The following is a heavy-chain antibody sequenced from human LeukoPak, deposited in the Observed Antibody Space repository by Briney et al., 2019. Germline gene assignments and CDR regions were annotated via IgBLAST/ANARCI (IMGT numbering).Heavy chain of an antibody. J-gene: IGHJ4*02. D-gene: IGHD3-22*01. CDR1: GFTFSNYA. V-gene: IGHV3-33*08. CDR3: ARGFYYDSSGYYVYYFDY. Sequence: GGSLRLSCAASGFTFSNYAMSWVRQAPGKGLEWVAVIWYDGSNKYYADSVKGRFTISRDNSKNTLYLQMNSLRAEDTAVYYCARGFYYDSSGYYVYYFDYWGQGTLVTVSS. CDR2: IWYDGSNK.